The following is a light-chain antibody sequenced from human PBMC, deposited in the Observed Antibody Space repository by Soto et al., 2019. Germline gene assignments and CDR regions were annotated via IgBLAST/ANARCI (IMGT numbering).Light chain of an antibody. Sequence: DIQMTQSPSSLSASVGDRVTITCRASQSISSYLNWYQQKPGKAPKLLIYAASSLQSGVPSRFSGSGSGTDFTLTISSLQPEDFATYYCQQYARSPRTFGGGTKVDIK. J-gene: IGKJ4*01. CDR3: QQYARSPRT. CDR2: AAS. CDR1: QSISSY. V-gene: IGKV1-39*01.